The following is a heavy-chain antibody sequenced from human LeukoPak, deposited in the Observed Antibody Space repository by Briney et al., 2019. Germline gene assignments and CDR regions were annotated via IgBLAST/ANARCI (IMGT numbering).Heavy chain of an antibody. J-gene: IGHJ3*02. D-gene: IGHD1-26*01. CDR3: ARAQWERDAFDI. Sequence: PSETLSLTCAVYGGSFSGYYWSWIRQPPGKGLEWIGEINHSGSTNYNPSLKSRVTISVDTSKNQFSLKLSSVTAADTAVYYCARAQWERDAFDIWGQGTMVTVSS. CDR2: INHSGST. V-gene: IGHV4-34*01. CDR1: GGSFSGYY.